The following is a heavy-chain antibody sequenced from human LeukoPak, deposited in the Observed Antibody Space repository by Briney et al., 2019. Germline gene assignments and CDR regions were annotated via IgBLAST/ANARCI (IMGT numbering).Heavy chain of an antibody. CDR1: GYTFTSYG. CDR2: ISAYNGNT. V-gene: IGHV1-18*01. J-gene: IGHJ5*02. CDR3: ARDQGLRGDFWSGYYWGDWFDP. D-gene: IGHD3-3*01. Sequence: ASVKVSCKASGYTFTSYGISWVRQAPGQGLEWMGWISAYNGNTNYAQKLQGRVTMTTDTSTSTAYMELRSLRSDDTAVYYCARDQGLRGDFWSGYYWGDWFDPWGQGTLVTVSS.